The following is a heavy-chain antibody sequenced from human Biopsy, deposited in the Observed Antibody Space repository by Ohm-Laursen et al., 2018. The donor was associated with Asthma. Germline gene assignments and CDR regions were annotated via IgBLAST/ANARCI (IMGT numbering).Heavy chain of an antibody. D-gene: IGHD2-8*02. CDR3: ARGDTGGWSQYYFDY. Sequence: SLRLSCTASGFTVSRDYMFWVRQAPGKGLEWVSVIYSGGTSRTADSVRGRFTISRDYSKNTLYLQMHSLRAEDTAVYYCARGDTGGWSQYYFDYWGQGTLVTVSS. CDR1: GFTVSRDY. J-gene: IGHJ4*02. CDR2: IYSGGTS. V-gene: IGHV3-53*01.